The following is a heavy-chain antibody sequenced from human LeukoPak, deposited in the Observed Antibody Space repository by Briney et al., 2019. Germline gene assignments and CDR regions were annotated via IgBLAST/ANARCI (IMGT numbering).Heavy chain of an antibody. CDR1: GFTFSSYA. V-gene: IGHV3-21*01. Sequence: PGGSLRLPCAASGFTFSSYAMSWVRQAPGKGLEWVSSISSSSSYTYYADSVKGRFTISRDNAKNSLYLQMNSLRAEDTALYYCARDKDYSSSWANDAFDIWGQGTMVTVSS. J-gene: IGHJ3*02. CDR3: ARDKDYSSSWANDAFDI. CDR2: ISSSSSYT. D-gene: IGHD6-13*01.